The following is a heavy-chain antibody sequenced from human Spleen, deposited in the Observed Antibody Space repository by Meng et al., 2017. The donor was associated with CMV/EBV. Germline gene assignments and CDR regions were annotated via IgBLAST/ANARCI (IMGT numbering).Heavy chain of an antibody. J-gene: IGHJ4*02. CDR1: GFTVSSNH. V-gene: IGHV3-53*01. Sequence: GGSLRLSCVASGFTVSSNHMNWVRQAPGKGLEWVSIIYNEGTTYYAGSVKGRFTISRDNSKNTLYLQMNSLRAEDTAVYYCAKDLIAVSKYYFDYWGQGTLVTVSS. CDR3: AKDLIAVSKYYFDY. CDR2: IYNEGTT. D-gene: IGHD6-19*01.